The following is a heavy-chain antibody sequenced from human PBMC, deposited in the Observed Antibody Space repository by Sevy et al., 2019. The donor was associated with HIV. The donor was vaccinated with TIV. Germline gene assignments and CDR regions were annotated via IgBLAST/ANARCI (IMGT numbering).Heavy chain of an antibody. D-gene: IGHD2-15*01. V-gene: IGHV4-30-2*01. CDR2: IYHSGST. CDR1: GGSISSGGYS. CDR3: ARDRYCSGGSCYMAHWFDP. J-gene: IGHJ5*02. Sequence: SETLSLTCAVSGGSISSGGYSWSWIRQPPGKGLEWIGYIYHSGSTYYNPSLKGRVTISVDRSKNQFSLQLGSVTAADTAVYYCARDRYCSGGSCYMAHWFDPWGQGTLVTVSS.